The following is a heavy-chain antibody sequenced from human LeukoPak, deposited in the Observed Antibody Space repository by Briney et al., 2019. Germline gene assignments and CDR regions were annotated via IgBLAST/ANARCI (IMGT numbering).Heavy chain of an antibody. V-gene: IGHV4-34*01. CDR2: INHSGST. Sequence: PSETLSLTCAVYGGSFSGYYWSWIRQPPGKGLEWIGEINHSGSTNYNPSLKSRVTMPVDTSKNQFSLKLSSVTAADTAVYYCARGRDSYGYYYYYGMDVWGQGTTVTVSS. CDR3: ARGRDSYGYYYYYGMDV. CDR1: GGSFSGYY. J-gene: IGHJ6*02. D-gene: IGHD5-18*01.